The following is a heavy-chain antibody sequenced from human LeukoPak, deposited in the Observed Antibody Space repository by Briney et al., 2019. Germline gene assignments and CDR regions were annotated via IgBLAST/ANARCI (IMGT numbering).Heavy chain of an antibody. V-gene: IGHV4-59*01. D-gene: IGHD3-22*01. Sequence: SETLSLTCTVSGGSISSYYWSWIRQPPGKGLEWIGYIYYSGSTNYNPSLKSRVTISVDTSKNQFSLKQSSVTAADTAVYYCARYAYSSGNYYLDYWGQGTLVTVSS. J-gene: IGHJ4*02. CDR2: IYYSGST. CDR3: ARYAYSSGNYYLDY. CDR1: GGSISSYY.